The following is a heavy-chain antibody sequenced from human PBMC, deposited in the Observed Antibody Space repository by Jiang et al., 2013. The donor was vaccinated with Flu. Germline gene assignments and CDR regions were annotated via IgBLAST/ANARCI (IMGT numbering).Heavy chain of an antibody. CDR1: GGSFSGYY. Sequence: LLKPSETLSLTCAVYGGSFSGYYWSWIRQPPGKGLEWIGEINHSGSTNYNPSLKSRVTISVDTSKNQFSLKLSSVTAADTAVYYCARGHKGGGGMDVWGQGTTVTVSS. J-gene: IGHJ6*02. CDR2: INHSGST. CDR3: ARGHKGGGGMDV. D-gene: IGHD1-26*01. V-gene: IGHV4-34*01.